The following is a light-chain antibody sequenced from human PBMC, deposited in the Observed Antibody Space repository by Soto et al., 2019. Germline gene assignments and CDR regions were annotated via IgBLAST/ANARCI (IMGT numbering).Light chain of an antibody. J-gene: IGKJ1*01. CDR2: GVS. V-gene: IGKV3-20*01. Sequence: EIVLTQSPATLSLSPGEGATLSCRASQSVSSTFLAWYQHKPGRPPRLLIYGVSSRATDIPDRFSGGGSGTDFTLTIIRLEPEDFAVYYCQQYGSSPWTFGQGTKVEIK. CDR3: QQYGSSPWT. CDR1: QSVSSTF.